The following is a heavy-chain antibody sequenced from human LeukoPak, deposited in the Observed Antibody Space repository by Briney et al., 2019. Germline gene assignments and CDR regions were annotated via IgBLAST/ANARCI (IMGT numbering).Heavy chain of an antibody. CDR2: IIPIFGTA. Sequence: SVKVSCKASGGTFISYAISWVRQAPGQGLEWMGGIIPIFGTANYAQKFQGRVTITADESTSTAYMELSSLRSEDTAVYYCARGGLAYYDFWSGYFWGQGTLVTVSS. V-gene: IGHV1-69*13. D-gene: IGHD3-3*01. CDR3: ARGGLAYYDFWSGYF. J-gene: IGHJ4*02. CDR1: GGTFISYA.